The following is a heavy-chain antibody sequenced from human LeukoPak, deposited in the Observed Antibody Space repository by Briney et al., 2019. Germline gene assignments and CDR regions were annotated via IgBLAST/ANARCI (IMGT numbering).Heavy chain of an antibody. CDR2: ISSSGSFM. CDR3: AREGEYSGSYRRYFDF. V-gene: IGHV3-48*03. Sequence: PGGSLRLSCAASGFTFSSYEMNWVRQAPGKGLEWVSSISSSGSFMYYADSVKGRFTISRDNAKNSLFLQMNSLRPEDTAVYYCAREGEYSGSYRRYFDFWGRGTLVTVSS. CDR1: GFTFSSYE. J-gene: IGHJ2*01. D-gene: IGHD1-26*01.